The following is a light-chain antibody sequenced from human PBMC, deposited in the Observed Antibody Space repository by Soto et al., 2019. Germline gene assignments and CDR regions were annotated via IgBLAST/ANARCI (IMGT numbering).Light chain of an antibody. CDR2: DAS. V-gene: IGKV1-17*01. CDR1: LDIRND. Sequence: DIQVTQSPSSLSASVGDRVIITCRASLDIRNDLDWYQQKPGKAPKRLIYDASTLQSGVPSRFSGAGSGAEFTLTINGLQSEDFATYFCLQHKSYPWTFGQGTKVDI. CDR3: LQHKSYPWT. J-gene: IGKJ1*01.